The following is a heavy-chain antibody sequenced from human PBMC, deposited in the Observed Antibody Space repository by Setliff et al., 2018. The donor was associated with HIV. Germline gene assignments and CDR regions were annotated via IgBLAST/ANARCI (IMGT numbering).Heavy chain of an antibody. Sequence: SETMSLTCAVYGGSLSSSYWTWIRQAPGKGLEWIGEINHSGTANYNPSLKSRVTMSLDRSKRQFSLKLTSLTAADTAVYYCAGLSDFLDYWGLGNLVTVSS. CDR2: INHSGTA. J-gene: IGHJ4*02. D-gene: IGHD2-21*01. V-gene: IGHV4-34*01. CDR3: AGLSDFLDY. CDR1: GGSLSSSY.